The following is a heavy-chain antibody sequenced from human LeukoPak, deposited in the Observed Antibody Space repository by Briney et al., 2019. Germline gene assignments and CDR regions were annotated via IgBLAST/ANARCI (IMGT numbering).Heavy chain of an antibody. J-gene: IGHJ5*02. CDR3: ARDRIAAAGTNWFDP. Sequence: PSETLSLTCTVSGGSISSYYWSWIRQPPGKGLEWIGYIYYSGSTNYNPSLKSRVTISVDTSKNQFSLKLSSVTVADTAVYYCARDRIAAAGTNWFDPWGQGTLVTVSS. CDR1: GGSISSYY. V-gene: IGHV4-59*01. CDR2: IYYSGST. D-gene: IGHD6-13*01.